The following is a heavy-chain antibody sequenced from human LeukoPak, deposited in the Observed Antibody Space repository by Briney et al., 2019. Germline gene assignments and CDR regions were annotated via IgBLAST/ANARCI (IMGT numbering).Heavy chain of an antibody. Sequence: PGGSLRLSCTVSGFTVSSNSMSWVRQAPGKGLEWVSFIYSDNTHYSDSVKGRFTISRDNSKNTLYLQMNSLRAEDTAVYYCAKSGVGYGPGYSYGLWGQGTLLTVSS. J-gene: IGHJ4*02. D-gene: IGHD5-18*01. V-gene: IGHV3-53*01. CDR1: GFTVSSNS. CDR3: AKSGVGYGPGYSYGL. CDR2: IYSDNT.